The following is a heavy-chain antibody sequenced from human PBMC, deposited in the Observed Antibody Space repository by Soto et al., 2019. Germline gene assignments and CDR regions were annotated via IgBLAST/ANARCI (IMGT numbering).Heavy chain of an antibody. CDR3: ARHTPAISISDH. CDR1: GGSISSGDYY. CDR2: IYHSGST. V-gene: IGHV4-39*01. Sequence: PSETLSLTCTVSGGSISSGDYYWSWIRQPPGKDLEWIGCIYHSGSTYYNPSLKSRVTISVDTSKNQFSLKLSSVTAADTAVYYCARHTPAISISDHWGQGTLVIVSS. J-gene: IGHJ4*02. D-gene: IGHD2-15*01.